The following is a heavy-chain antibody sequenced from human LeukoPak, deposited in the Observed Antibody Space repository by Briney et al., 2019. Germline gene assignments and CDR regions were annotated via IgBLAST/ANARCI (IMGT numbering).Heavy chain of an antibody. V-gene: IGHV3-7*05. J-gene: IGHJ6*02. Sequence: PGGSLRLSCAASGFTFSSHYMSWVRQAPGKGLEWVANIKEDGAARYYVDSVKGRFTISRDNADNSLFLQMSSLRVDDTAVYYCARDRMPSRYCGLDVWGQGTTVTVSS. CDR3: ARDRMPSRYCGLDV. CDR2: IKEDGAAR. CDR1: GFTFSSHY. D-gene: IGHD2-2*01.